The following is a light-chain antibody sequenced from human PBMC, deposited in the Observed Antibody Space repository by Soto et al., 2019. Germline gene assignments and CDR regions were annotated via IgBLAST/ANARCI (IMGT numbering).Light chain of an antibody. CDR2: QDT. V-gene: IGLV3-1*01. Sequence: SYELTQPPSVSVSPGQTASITCSGDKLGDKYVCWYQQKPGQSPVLVIYQDTKRSSGIPERFSGSNSGNTATLTISGTQAMDEADYYCQAWDSSTGVFGTGTKLTVL. CDR1: KLGDKY. J-gene: IGLJ1*01. CDR3: QAWDSSTGV.